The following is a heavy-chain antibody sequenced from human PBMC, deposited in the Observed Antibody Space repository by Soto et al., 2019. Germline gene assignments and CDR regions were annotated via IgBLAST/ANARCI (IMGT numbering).Heavy chain of an antibody. CDR3: ARGAGITVPGTSFDY. V-gene: IGHV3-30-3*01. CDR2: IAFDGSYK. Sequence: QVQLVESGGGVAQPGRSLRLSCAASGFTFSSHSMHWVRQAPGKGLEWVAVIAFDGSYKYYADSVKGRFTISRDNSKNTLYRQMNSLRAEDTAVYYCARGAGITVPGTSFDYWGQGTLVTVSS. CDR1: GFTFSSHS. J-gene: IGHJ4*02. D-gene: IGHD6-19*01.